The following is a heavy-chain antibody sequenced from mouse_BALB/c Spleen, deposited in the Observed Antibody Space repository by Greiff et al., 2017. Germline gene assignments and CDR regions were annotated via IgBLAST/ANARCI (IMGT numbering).Heavy chain of an antibody. CDR1: GFNIKDYY. CDR2: IDPENGNT. D-gene: IGHD2-10*02. CDR3: APYGNYGAY. J-gene: IGHJ3*01. Sequence: EVKLQESGAELVRPGALVKLSCKASGFNIKDYYMHWVKQRPEQGLEWIGWIDPENGNTIYDPKFQGKASITADTSSNTAYLQLSSLTSEDTAVYYCAPYGNYGAYWGQGTLVTVSA. V-gene: IGHV14-1*02.